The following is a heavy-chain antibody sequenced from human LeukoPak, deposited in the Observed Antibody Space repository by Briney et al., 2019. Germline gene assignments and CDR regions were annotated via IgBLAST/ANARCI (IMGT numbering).Heavy chain of an antibody. Sequence: QPGGSLRLSCAASGFTFSSYWMSWVRQAPGKGLEWVANIKQDGSEKYYVDSVKGRFTISRDNSKNTVYLQMNSLKTEDTAMYYCVRDTWSDYYERSGYYFDYWGQGTLVTVSS. J-gene: IGHJ4*02. CDR1: GFTFSSYW. D-gene: IGHD3-22*01. CDR3: VRDTWSDYYERSGYYFDY. V-gene: IGHV3-7*01. CDR2: IKQDGSEK.